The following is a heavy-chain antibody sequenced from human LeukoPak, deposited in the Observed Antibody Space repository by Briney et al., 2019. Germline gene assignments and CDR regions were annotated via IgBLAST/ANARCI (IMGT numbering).Heavy chain of an antibody. CDR2: IYAGGTT. Sequence: GGSLRLSCAASGFTVTNNYMSWVRQAPGKGLEWVSVIYAGGTTSYADSVKGRFTISRDSSKNTLYLQMNSLRAEDTAVYYCAREGYASGTRYGMDVWGQGTTVTVSS. V-gene: IGHV3-66*01. J-gene: IGHJ6*02. CDR1: GFTVTNNY. D-gene: IGHD3-10*01. CDR3: AREGYASGTRYGMDV.